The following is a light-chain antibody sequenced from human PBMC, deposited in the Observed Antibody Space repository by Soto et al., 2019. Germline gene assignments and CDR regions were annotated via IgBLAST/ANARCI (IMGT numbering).Light chain of an antibody. V-gene: IGLV2-14*01. CDR2: EVN. CDR1: STDVGAYDY. J-gene: IGLJ2*01. CDR3: NSYTTTNTLL. Sequence: QSVLTQPASVSGSPGQSITISCAGTSTDVGAYDYVSWYQQRPGRAPKLIIFEVNNRPSGISNRFSGSKSGYTASLTIAGLRAEDEADYYCNSYTTTNTLLFGAGTKLTVL.